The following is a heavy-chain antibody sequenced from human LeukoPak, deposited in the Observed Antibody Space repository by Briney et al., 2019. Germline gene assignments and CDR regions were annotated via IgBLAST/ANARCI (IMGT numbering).Heavy chain of an antibody. CDR2: IYTSGST. Sequence: SETLSLTCTVSGGYISSGSYYWSWIRQPAGKGLEWIGRIYTSGSTNYNPSLKSRVTISVDTSKNQFSLKLSSVTAADTAVYYCARGGDWFDPWGQGTLVTVSS. CDR3: ARGGDWFDP. D-gene: IGHD3-16*01. CDR1: GGYISSGSYY. J-gene: IGHJ5*02. V-gene: IGHV4-61*02.